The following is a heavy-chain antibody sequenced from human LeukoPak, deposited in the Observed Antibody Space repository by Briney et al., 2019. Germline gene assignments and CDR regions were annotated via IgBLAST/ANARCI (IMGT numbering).Heavy chain of an antibody. J-gene: IGHJ6*02. V-gene: IGHV3-74*01. CDR2: INSDGSST. CDR1: GFTLSSYW. Sequence: GGSLRLSCAASGFTLSSYWMHWVRQAPGKGLVWVSRINSDGSSTSYADSVKGRFTISRDNAKNTLYLQMNSLRAEDTAVYYCARDGHSSGWYTFSYYYYYGMDVWGQGTTVTVSS. CDR3: ARDGHSSGWYTFSYYYYYGMDV. D-gene: IGHD6-19*01.